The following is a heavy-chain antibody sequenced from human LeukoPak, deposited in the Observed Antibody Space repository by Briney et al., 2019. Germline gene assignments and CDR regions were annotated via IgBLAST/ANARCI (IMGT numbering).Heavy chain of an antibody. J-gene: IGHJ4*02. CDR3: ARVGYYSSGPFSYFDY. D-gene: IGHD3-10*01. Sequence: GRSLSLSCAASGFSFSSYGMHWVRQAPGKGLEWVAVISYDGSNEYYAESVKGRFTISRDSSENTLYLEMNSLRVEDTAVYYCARVGYYSSGPFSYFDYWGQGTLVTVSS. CDR2: ISYDGSNE. CDR1: GFSFSSYG. V-gene: IGHV3-30*03.